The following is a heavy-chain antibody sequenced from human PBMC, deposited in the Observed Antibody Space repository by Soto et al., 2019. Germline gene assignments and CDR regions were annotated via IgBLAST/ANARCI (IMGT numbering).Heavy chain of an antibody. CDR3: ARHLARGAMAMYYFDY. J-gene: IGHJ4*02. D-gene: IGHD5-18*01. Sequence: PSETLSLTCTVSGGSISSSSYYWGWIRQPPGKGLEWIGSIYYSGSTYYNPSLKSRVTISVDTSKNQFSLKLSSVTAADTAVYYCARHLARGAMAMYYFDYWGQGTLVTVSS. CDR1: GGSISSSSYY. V-gene: IGHV4-39*01. CDR2: IYYSGST.